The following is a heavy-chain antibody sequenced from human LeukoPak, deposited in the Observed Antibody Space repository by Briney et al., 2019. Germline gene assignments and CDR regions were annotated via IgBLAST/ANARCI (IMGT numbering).Heavy chain of an antibody. J-gene: IGHJ4*02. Sequence: ASVKVSCKASGYTFTGYYMHWVRQAPGQGLEWMGWINPNSGGTNYAQKFQGWVTMTRDTSISTAYMELSRLRSDDTAVYYCARTVDTAFSTLYYFDSWGQGTLVTVSS. V-gene: IGHV1-2*04. CDR1: GYTFTGYY. D-gene: IGHD5-18*01. CDR3: ARTVDTAFSTLYYFDS. CDR2: INPNSGGT.